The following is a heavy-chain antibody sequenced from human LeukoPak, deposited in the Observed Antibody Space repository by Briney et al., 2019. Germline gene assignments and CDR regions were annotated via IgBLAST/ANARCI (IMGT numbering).Heavy chain of an antibody. CDR3: ARESPVRYAFDI. CDR1: GGSIGSYY. J-gene: IGHJ3*02. V-gene: IGHV4-59*01. CDR2: IYYSGST. Sequence: PSETLSLTCTVSGGSIGSYYWSWIRQPPGKGLEWIGYIYYSGSTNYNPSLKSRVTISVDTSKNQFSLKLSSVTAADTAVYYCARESPVRYAFDIWGQGTMVTVSS.